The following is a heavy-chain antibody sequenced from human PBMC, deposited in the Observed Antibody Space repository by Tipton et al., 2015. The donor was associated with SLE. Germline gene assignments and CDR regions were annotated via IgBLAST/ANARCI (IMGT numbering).Heavy chain of an antibody. CDR1: GESFSSYS. J-gene: IGHJ3*02. Sequence: SLRLSCANKGESFSSYSMNWVRQAPGKGLEWGSSISSSSSYIYYADSAKGRFTISRDNAKNSLYLQMNSLRAEDTAVYYCARDRGSSCLDAFDIWVQGTMVTGSS. CDR3: ARDRGSSCLDAFDI. V-gene: IGHV3-21*03. D-gene: IGHD2-2*01. CDR2: ISSSSSYI.